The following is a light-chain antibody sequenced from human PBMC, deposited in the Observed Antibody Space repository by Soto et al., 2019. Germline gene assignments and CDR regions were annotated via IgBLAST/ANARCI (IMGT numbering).Light chain of an antibody. CDR2: EVS. V-gene: IGLV2-14*01. Sequence: QSALTQPAPVSGSPGQSITISCTGTSSDVGGYNYVSWYQQHPGKAPKLMIYEVSNRPSGVSNRFSGSKSGNTASLTISGIQAEEEADYYCSSYTRSRTPYVFGTGTKVTV. J-gene: IGLJ1*01. CDR3: SSYTRSRTPYV. CDR1: SSDVGGYNY.